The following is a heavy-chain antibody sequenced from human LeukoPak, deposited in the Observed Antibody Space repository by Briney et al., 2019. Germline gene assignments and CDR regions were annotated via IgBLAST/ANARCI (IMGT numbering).Heavy chain of an antibody. D-gene: IGHD1-26*01. CDR2: INWNGGST. V-gene: IGHV3-20*04. CDR1: GFTFDDYG. Sequence: GGTLRLSCAATGFTFDDYGMSWVRQAPGKGLEWVSGINWNGGSTGYADSVKGRFTISRDNAKNSLYLQMNSLRAEDTASYYCARDGGSYSDYWGQGTLVTVSS. J-gene: IGHJ4*02. CDR3: ARDGGSYSDY.